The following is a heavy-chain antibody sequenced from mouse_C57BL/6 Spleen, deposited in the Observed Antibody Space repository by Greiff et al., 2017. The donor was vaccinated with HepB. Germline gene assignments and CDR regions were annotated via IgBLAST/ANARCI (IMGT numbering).Heavy chain of an antibody. Sequence: QVQLQQPGAELVKPGASVKLSCKASGYTFTSYWMQWVKQRPGQGLEWIGEIDPSDSYTNYNQKFKGKATLTVDTSSSTAYMQLSSLTSEDSAVYYCARRLTVVATGAMDYWGQGTSVTVSS. D-gene: IGHD1-1*01. J-gene: IGHJ4*01. CDR2: IDPSDSYT. CDR3: ARRLTVVATGAMDY. CDR1: GYTFTSYW. V-gene: IGHV1-50*01.